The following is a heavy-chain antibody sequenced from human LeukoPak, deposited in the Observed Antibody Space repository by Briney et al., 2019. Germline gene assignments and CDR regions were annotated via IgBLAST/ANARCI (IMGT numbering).Heavy chain of an antibody. V-gene: IGHV3-23*01. CDR2: ITGSGGST. CDR1: GFTFTTYG. J-gene: IGHJ4*02. CDR3: ANYFWSGYNDY. D-gene: IGHD3-3*01. Sequence: GGSLRLSCAASGFTFTTYGMTWVRQAPGKGLEWVSAITGSGGSTFYADSVKGRFTISRDNSKNTLYLQMHSLRAEDTAVYYCANYFWSGYNDYWGQGTLVTVSS.